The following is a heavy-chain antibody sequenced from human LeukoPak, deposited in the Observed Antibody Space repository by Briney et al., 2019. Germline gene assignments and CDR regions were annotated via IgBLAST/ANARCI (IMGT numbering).Heavy chain of an antibody. CDR1: GYTFTSYD. Sequence: GAPVKVSCKASGYTFTSYDINWVRQATGQGLEWMGWMNPNSGSTGYAQKFQGRVTITRNTSISTAYMELSGLRSEDTAVYYCARCRSTGYPYYFEYWGQGTLVTVSS. CDR2: MNPNSGST. CDR3: ARCRSTGYPYYFEY. D-gene: IGHD5-12*01. J-gene: IGHJ4*02. V-gene: IGHV1-8*03.